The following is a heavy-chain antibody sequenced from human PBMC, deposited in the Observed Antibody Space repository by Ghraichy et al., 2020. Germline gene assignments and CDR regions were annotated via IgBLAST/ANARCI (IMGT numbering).Heavy chain of an antibody. D-gene: IGHD3-22*01. V-gene: IGHV4-59*01. CDR2: IYYSGST. CDR3: ARGDRPFSYGMDV. Sequence: GSLRLSCTVSGGSISTYYWNWIRQPPGKGLEWIGYIYYSGSTSYNPSLKSRVTISVDTSKNQFSMKLSSVTAADTAVYYCARGDRPFSYGMDVWGQGTTVTVSS. J-gene: IGHJ6*02. CDR1: GGSISTYY.